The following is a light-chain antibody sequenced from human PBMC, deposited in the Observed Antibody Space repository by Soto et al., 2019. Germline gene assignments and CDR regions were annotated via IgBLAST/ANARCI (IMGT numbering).Light chain of an antibody. Sequence: EIVLTQSPGTLSLSPGERATLSCRASLSVSSSYLAWYQQKSGQAPRLLIYGASSRATGIPDRFSGSGSGTDFTLTISRLEPEDFAVYYCQQYGSSQTFGQGTKVEIK. CDR1: LSVSSSY. V-gene: IGKV3-20*01. CDR2: GAS. J-gene: IGKJ1*01. CDR3: QQYGSSQT.